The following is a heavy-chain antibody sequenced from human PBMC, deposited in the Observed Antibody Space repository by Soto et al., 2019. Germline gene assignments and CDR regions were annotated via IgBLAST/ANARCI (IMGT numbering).Heavy chain of an antibody. CDR1: GGTFSSYT. J-gene: IGHJ5*02. Sequence: VQLVQSGAEVKQPGSSVKVSCKASGGTFSSYTISWVRQAPGQGLEWMGRIIPILGIANYAQKFQGRVTITADKSTSTAYMELSSLRSEDTAVYYCARGGYCSGGSCLNWFDPWGQGTLVTVSS. D-gene: IGHD2-15*01. V-gene: IGHV1-69*02. CDR3: ARGGYCSGGSCLNWFDP. CDR2: IIPILGIA.